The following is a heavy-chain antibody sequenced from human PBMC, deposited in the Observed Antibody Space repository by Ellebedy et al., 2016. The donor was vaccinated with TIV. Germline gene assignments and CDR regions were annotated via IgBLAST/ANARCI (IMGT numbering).Heavy chain of an antibody. Sequence: GESLKISCAASGFPVGTFYMSWVRQAPGKGLEWVSAISYTGGSTYYADSVKGRFTISRDNSKNTLYLQMNSLRAEDTAVYYCARASAGLDYWGQGTLVTVSS. V-gene: IGHV3-23*01. J-gene: IGHJ4*02. CDR1: GFPVGTFY. D-gene: IGHD6-13*01. CDR2: ISYTGGST. CDR3: ARASAGLDY.